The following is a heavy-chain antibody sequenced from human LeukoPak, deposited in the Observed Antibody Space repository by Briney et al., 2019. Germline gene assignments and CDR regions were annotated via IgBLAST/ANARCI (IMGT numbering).Heavy chain of an antibody. Sequence: SETLSVTCTVSGGSVSSFHWSWIRQPAGKGLEWIGRISTSGSTNYNPSLKSRVTISVDKSKNQFSLRLSSVTAADTAVYYCAREATAIDAFDIWGQGTMVTVSS. CDR3: AREATAIDAFDI. D-gene: IGHD1-26*01. V-gene: IGHV4-4*07. J-gene: IGHJ3*02. CDR2: ISTSGST. CDR1: GGSVSSFH.